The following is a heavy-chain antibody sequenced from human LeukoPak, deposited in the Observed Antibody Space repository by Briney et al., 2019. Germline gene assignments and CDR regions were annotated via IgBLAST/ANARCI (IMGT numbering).Heavy chain of an antibody. Sequence: GGSLRLSCAASGFTFSSYGMHWVRQAPGKGLEWVAVISYDGSNKYYADSVKGRFTISRDNSKNTLYLQMNSLRAEDTAVYYCAKRSSAVADFDYWGQGTLVTVSS. V-gene: IGHV3-30*18. J-gene: IGHJ4*02. D-gene: IGHD6-19*01. CDR3: AKRSSAVADFDY. CDR2: ISYDGSNK. CDR1: GFTFSSYG.